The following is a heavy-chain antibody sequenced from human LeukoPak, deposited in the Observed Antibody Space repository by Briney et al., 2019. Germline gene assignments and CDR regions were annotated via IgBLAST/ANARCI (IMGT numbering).Heavy chain of an antibody. J-gene: IGHJ5*02. CDR2: IYYSGST. D-gene: IGHD4-17*01. Sequence: SETLSLTCTVSGGSISSYYWSWIRQPPGKGLEWIGYIYYSGSTNYNPSLKSRVTISVDTSKNQFSLKLSSVTAADTAVYYCARADCGDYEGNWFDPWGQGTLVTVSS. CDR1: GGSISSYY. V-gene: IGHV4-59*01. CDR3: ARADCGDYEGNWFDP.